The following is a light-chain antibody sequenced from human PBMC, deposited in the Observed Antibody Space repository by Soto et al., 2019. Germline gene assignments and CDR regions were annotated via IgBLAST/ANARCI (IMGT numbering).Light chain of an antibody. V-gene: IGLV1-40*01. CDR3: QSSDSRLSGSDV. CDR2: GDS. J-gene: IGLJ1*01. Sequence: QSVLTQPPSVSGAPGQRVTISCTGSSSNIGAGYHVHWYQQLPGAAPKLLIFGDSNRPSGVPDRFSGSKSGTSASLAITGLLADDEADYYCQSSDSRLSGSDVFGTGTKLTVL. CDR1: SSNIGAGYH.